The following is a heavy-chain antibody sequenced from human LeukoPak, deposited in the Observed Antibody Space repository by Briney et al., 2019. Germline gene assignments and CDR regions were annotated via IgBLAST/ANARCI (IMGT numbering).Heavy chain of an antibody. D-gene: IGHD4-17*01. Sequence: PSETLSLTCTVSGGSISSHYWSWIRQPPGKGLEWIGSMLYSGTAYYNPSLKSRVTISVDTSKNQFSLKLRSVTAADTAVYYCARAPTVTNHYYSWFDPWGQGTPVTVSS. CDR1: GGSISSHY. V-gene: IGHV4-59*11. CDR2: MLYSGTA. J-gene: IGHJ5*02. CDR3: ARAPTVTNHYYSWFDP.